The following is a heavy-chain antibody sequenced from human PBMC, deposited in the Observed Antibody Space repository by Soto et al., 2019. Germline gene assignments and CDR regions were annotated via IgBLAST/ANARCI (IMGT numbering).Heavy chain of an antibody. Sequence: VQLVESGGGVVQPGRSLRLSCTTSGFTFKNYGMHWVRQAPGKGLEWVAVLFYDGSNAYYADSVKGRFTASRDNFKNTLYLQMNSLRAEDTAVYYCAKDLARYLELSYGMDVWGQGTTVTVSS. CDR2: LFYDGSNA. D-gene: IGHD3-3*01. J-gene: IGHJ6*02. V-gene: IGHV3-33*06. CDR1: GFTFKNYG. CDR3: AKDLARYLELSYGMDV.